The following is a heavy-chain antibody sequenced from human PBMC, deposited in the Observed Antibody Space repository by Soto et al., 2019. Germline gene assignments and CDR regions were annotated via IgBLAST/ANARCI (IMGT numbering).Heavy chain of an antibody. CDR3: ARSGYYAFWSGYSEYYYGMDV. D-gene: IGHD3-3*01. Sequence: PGGSLRLSCAASGFTVSSNYMSWVRQAPGKGLEWVSVIYSGGSTYYADSVKGRFTISRDNSKNTLYLQMNSLRAEDTAVYYCARSGYYAFWSGYSEYYYGMDVWGQGTTVTVYS. V-gene: IGHV3-53*01. CDR1: GFTVSSNY. J-gene: IGHJ6*02. CDR2: IYSGGST.